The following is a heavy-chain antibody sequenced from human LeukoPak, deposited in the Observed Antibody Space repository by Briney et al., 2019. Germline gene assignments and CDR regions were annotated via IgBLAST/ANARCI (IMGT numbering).Heavy chain of an antibody. D-gene: IGHD6-13*01. V-gene: IGHV3-21*01. CDR1: GFTFSSYS. Sequence: GGSLRLSCAASGFTFSSYSMNWVRQAPGKGLEWVSSISSSSSYIYYADSVKGRLTISRDNAKNSLYLQMNSLRAEDTAVYYCATIAAAGTPVVWGQGTLVTVSS. CDR3: ATIAAAGTPVV. J-gene: IGHJ4*02. CDR2: ISSSSSYI.